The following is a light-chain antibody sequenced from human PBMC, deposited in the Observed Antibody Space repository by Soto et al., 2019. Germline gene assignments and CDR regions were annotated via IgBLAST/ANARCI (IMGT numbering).Light chain of an antibody. Sequence: QSVLTQPPSVSAAPRQKVTISCSGSSSNIGNNYVSWYQQLPGTAPKLLIYENNKRPSGIPDRFSGSKSGTSATLGITGLQTGDEADYYCGTWDSSLSAWGFGGGTKVTVL. CDR3: GTWDSSLSAWG. CDR2: ENN. J-gene: IGLJ2*01. CDR1: SSNIGNNY. V-gene: IGLV1-51*02.